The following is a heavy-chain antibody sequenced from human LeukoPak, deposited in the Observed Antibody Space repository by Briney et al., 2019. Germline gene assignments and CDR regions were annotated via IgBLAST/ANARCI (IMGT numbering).Heavy chain of an antibody. CDR2: ISPYSGST. CDR3: ARALREYSSSRFSDF. Sequence: ASVKVSCKASGYTFRSYGISWVRQAPGQGLEWMGWISPYSGSTNYPQKFQGRVTVTTDTSTSTAYMELRSLRSDDTAVYFCARALREYSSSRFSDFWGQGTLVTVSS. V-gene: IGHV1-18*01. D-gene: IGHD6-13*01. CDR1: GYTFRSYG. J-gene: IGHJ4*02.